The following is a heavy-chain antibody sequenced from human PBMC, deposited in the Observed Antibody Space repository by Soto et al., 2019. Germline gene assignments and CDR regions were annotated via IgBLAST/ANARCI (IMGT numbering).Heavy chain of an antibody. CDR2: IWYDGSNK. CDR3: ARDRPEGRDYLHYFDY. D-gene: IGHD4-17*01. V-gene: IGHV3-33*01. Sequence: ESGGGVVQPGRSLRLSCAASGFTFSTYGMHWVRQAPGKGLEWVAVIWYDGSNKYYTDSVKGRFTISRDNSKNTLYLQMNSLRAEDTAVYYCARDRPEGRDYLHYFDYWGQGTLVTVSS. J-gene: IGHJ4*02. CDR1: GFTFSTYG.